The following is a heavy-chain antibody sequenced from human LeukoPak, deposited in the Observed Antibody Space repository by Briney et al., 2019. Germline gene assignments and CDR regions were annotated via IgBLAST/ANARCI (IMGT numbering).Heavy chain of an antibody. Sequence: SVKVSCKASGGTFSSYAISWVRQAPGQGLEWMGRIIPILGIANYAQKFQGRVTITADKSTSTAYMELSSLRSEDTAVYYCARDRGSSGWTDYYYYGMDVWGQGTTVTVSS. CDR3: ARDRGSSGWTDYYYYGMDV. J-gene: IGHJ6*02. CDR2: IIPILGIA. D-gene: IGHD6-19*01. CDR1: GGTFSSYA. V-gene: IGHV1-69*04.